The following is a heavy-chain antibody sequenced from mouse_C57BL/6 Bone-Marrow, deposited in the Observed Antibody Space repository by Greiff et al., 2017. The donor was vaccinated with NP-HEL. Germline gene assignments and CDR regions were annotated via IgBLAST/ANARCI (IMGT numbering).Heavy chain of an antibody. D-gene: IGHD1-1*01. CDR3: ARYGSGWYFDV. CDR1: GYTFTSYW. V-gene: IGHV1-80*01. CDR2: IYPGDGDT. Sequence: VQLQQPGAELVKPGASVKLSCKASGYTFTSYWMNWVKQRPGKGLEWIGQIYPGDGDTNYNGKFKGKATLTADKSSSTAYMQLSSLTSEDSAVYFCARYGSGWYFDVWGTGTTVTVSS. J-gene: IGHJ1*03.